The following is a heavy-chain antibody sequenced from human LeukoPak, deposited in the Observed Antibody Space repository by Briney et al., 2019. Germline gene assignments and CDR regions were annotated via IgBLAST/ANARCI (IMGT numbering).Heavy chain of an antibody. CDR2: IYYSGST. CDR3: ARLDPPGGDY. V-gene: IGHV4-39*01. J-gene: IGHJ4*02. Sequence: SETLSLTCTVSGGSISSSSYYWGWIRQPPGKGLEWIGSIYYSGSTYYHPSLKSRVTISVDKSKNQVSLKLSSVTAADTAVYYCARLDPPGGDYWGQGTLVTVSS. CDR1: GGSISSSSYY.